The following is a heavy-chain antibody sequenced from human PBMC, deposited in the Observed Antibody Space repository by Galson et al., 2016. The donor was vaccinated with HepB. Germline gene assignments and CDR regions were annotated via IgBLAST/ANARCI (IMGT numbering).Heavy chain of an antibody. J-gene: IGHJ6*02. D-gene: IGHD3-9*01. CDR2: TYYRSKWYN. CDR3: AREVRYSPSGGMDV. CDR1: WDSVSSSTAA. Sequence: CAISWDSVSSSTAAWIWIRQSPSRGLEWLGRTYYRSKWYNDYAVSVKSRITINPDTSKNQFSLQLSSVTPEDTAVYYCAREVRYSPSGGMDVWDQGTTVTVSS. V-gene: IGHV6-1*01.